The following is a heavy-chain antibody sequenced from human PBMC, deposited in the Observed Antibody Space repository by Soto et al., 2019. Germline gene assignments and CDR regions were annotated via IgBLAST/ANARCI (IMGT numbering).Heavy chain of an antibody. CDR1: GGTFSKFA. V-gene: IGHV1-69*13. CDR3: VPLQPATVIGRPVVDV. CDR2: TIPMFGTT. D-gene: IGHD4-4*01. J-gene: IGHJ6*02. Sequence: SVKVSCKASGGTFSKFAITWVRQAPGQGLEWMGGTIPMFGTTNYAQKFQGRVTINADESTNTAYMELINLRSDEPAVYYCVPLQPATVIGRPVVDVWRQGTTVTVSS.